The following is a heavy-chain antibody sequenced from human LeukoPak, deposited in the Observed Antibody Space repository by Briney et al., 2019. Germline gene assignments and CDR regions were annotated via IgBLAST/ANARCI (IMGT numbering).Heavy chain of an antibody. CDR2: ISGNGGGT. CDR3: AKAPVTTCRGAYCYPFDY. V-gene: IGHV3-23*01. J-gene: IGHJ4*02. CDR1: GFTFSSYA. D-gene: IGHD2-21*01. Sequence: GGSLRLSCAASGFTFSSYAMSWVRQAPGKGLELVSGISGNGGGTYYADSVRGRVTISRDSSKNTLFLQMNRLRPEDAAVHYCAKAPVTTCRGAYCYPFDYWGQGTLVTVSS.